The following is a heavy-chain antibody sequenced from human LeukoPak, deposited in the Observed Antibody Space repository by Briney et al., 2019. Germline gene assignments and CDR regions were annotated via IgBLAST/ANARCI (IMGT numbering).Heavy chain of an antibody. D-gene: IGHD3-22*01. CDR1: GGTFRSCA. J-gene: IGHJ3*02. CDR2: IIPIFGTT. Sequence: GASVKVSCKASGGTFRSCAISWVRQAPGQGLEWMGRIIPIFGTTNYAQKFQGRVTIITDESTSTAYMELSSLRSEDTAVYYCARDTRKQRSSGYYLMDAFDIWGQGTMVTVSS. V-gene: IGHV1-69*05. CDR3: ARDTRKQRSSGYYLMDAFDI.